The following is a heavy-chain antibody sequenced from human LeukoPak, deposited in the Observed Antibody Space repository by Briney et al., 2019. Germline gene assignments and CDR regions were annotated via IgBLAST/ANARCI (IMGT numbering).Heavy chain of an antibody. J-gene: IGHJ4*02. CDR1: GGTFSSYA. D-gene: IGHD5-18*01. CDR2: IIPIFGTA. V-gene: IGHV1-69*13. Sequence: SVKVSCKASGGTFSSYAISWVRQAPGQGLEWMGGIIPIFGTANYAQKFQGRVTITADESTSTAYVELSSLRSEDTAVYYCASPATRGYSYGYARWGQGTLVTVSS. CDR3: ASPATRGYSYGYAR.